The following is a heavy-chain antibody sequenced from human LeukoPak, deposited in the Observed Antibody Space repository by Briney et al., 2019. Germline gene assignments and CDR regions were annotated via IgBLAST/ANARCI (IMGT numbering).Heavy chain of an antibody. Sequence: PGGSLRLSCAASGFTFSSYSMNWVRQAPGKGLEWVSYISSSSSTIYYADSVKGRFTISRDNAKNSLYLQMNSLRAEDTAVYYCAREGSITGPAREADYWGQGTLVTVSS. V-gene: IGHV3-48*04. CDR1: GFTFSSYS. J-gene: IGHJ4*02. CDR3: AREGSITGPAREADY. D-gene: IGHD1-1*01. CDR2: ISSSSSTI.